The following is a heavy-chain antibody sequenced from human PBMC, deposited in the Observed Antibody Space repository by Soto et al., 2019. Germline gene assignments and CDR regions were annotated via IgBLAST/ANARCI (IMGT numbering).Heavy chain of an antibody. D-gene: IGHD3-22*01. CDR3: ARVRTGYYDSSGSPFDY. Sequence: ASVKVSCKASGYTFTGYYMHWVRQAPGQGLEWMGWINPNSGGTNYAQKFQGWVTMTRDTSISTAYMELSRLRSDDTAVYYCARVRTGYYDSSGSPFDYWGQGTLVTVSS. CDR2: INPNSGGT. V-gene: IGHV1-2*04. J-gene: IGHJ4*02. CDR1: GYTFTGYY.